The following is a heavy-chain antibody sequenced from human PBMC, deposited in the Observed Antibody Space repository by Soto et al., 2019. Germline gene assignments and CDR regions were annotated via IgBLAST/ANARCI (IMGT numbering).Heavy chain of an antibody. Sequence: SETLSLTCTVCGGSVSSGSYYWSWIRQPPRQGLEWIGYIYYSGSTNYIPSPKSLVTISVDTSKDQFSLKLSSVTAAEWAGYNCARGSGGRLRFLELSSRENWFDPWGQGTLVTVSS. D-gene: IGHD3-3*01. J-gene: IGHJ5*02. CDR3: ARGSGGRLRFLELSSRENWFDP. CDR1: GGSVSSGSYY. V-gene: IGHV4-61*01. CDR2: IYYSGST.